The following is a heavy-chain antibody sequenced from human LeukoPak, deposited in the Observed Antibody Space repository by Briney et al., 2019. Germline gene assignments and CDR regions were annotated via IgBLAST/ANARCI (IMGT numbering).Heavy chain of an antibody. V-gene: IGHV4-39*01. D-gene: IGHD3-10*01. CDR3: ARQKGNFDY. CDR2: IYYSGTT. CDR1: GGSISSSGYY. Sequence: SETLSLTCTVSGGSISSSGYYWGWIRQPPGKGLEWIGTIYYSGTTYYNPSLKSRVTISVDTSKNQFSLNLSSVTAADTAVYYYARQKGNFDYWGQGTLVTVSS. J-gene: IGHJ4*02.